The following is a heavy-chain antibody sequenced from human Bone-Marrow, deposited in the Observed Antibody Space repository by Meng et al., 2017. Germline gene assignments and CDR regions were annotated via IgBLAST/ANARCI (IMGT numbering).Heavy chain of an antibody. J-gene: IGHJ4*02. CDR2: INPKSGDT. V-gene: IGHV1-2*06. Sequence: ASVKASCKPSGYNFPDYYIHWVRRAPGQGLEWMGRINPKSGDTHYAQKFQDRVSMTRDTSISTTYMDLSRLRSDDTALYFCARGYSASHYYFDLWGQGTRVTVSS. CDR3: ARGYSASHYYFDL. D-gene: IGHD5-12*01. CDR1: GYNFPDYY.